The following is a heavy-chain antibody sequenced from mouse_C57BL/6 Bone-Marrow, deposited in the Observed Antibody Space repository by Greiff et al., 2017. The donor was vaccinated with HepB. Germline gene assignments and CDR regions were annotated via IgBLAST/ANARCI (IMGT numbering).Heavy chain of an antibody. CDR1: GYTFTSYW. CDR3: ARAGWLTAWFAY. Sequence: QVHVKQPGAELVKPGASVKLSCKASGYTFTSYWMHWVKQRPGQGLEWIGMIHPNIGSTNYNEKFKSKATLTVDKSSSTAYMQLSSLTSEDSAVYYCARAGWLTAWFAYWGQGTLVTVSA. CDR2: IHPNIGST. J-gene: IGHJ3*01. D-gene: IGHD2-3*01. V-gene: IGHV1-64*01.